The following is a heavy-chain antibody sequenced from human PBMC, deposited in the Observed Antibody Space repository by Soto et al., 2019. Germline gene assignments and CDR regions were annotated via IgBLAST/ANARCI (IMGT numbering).Heavy chain of an antibody. CDR2: MNPNSGNT. D-gene: IGHD6-19*01. J-gene: IGHJ4*02. V-gene: IGHV1-8*01. Sequence: AAVKVSCKASGYTFTSYDINWVRQATGQGLEWMGWMNPNSGNTGYAQKFQGRVTMTRNTSISTAYMELSSLRSEDTAVYYCARGLGSGWYFDYWGQGTLVTVSS. CDR3: ARGLGSGWYFDY. CDR1: GYTFTSYD.